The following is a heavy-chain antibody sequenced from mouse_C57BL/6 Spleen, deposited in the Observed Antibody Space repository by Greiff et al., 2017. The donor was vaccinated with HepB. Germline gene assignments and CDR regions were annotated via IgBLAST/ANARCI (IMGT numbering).Heavy chain of an antibody. J-gene: IGHJ4*01. CDR1: GFNIKDDY. Sequence: EVQLQQSGAELVRPGASVKLSCTASGFNIKDDYMHWVKQRPEQGLEWIGWIDPENGDTEYASKFQGKATITADTSSNTAYLQLSSLTSEDTAVYYCTYYGNYEDYWGQGTSVTVSS. CDR3: TYYGNYEDY. CDR2: IDPENGDT. D-gene: IGHD2-1*01. V-gene: IGHV14-4*01.